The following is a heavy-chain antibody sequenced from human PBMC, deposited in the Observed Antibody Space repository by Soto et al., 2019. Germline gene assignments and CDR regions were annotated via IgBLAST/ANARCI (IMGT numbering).Heavy chain of an antibody. D-gene: IGHD2-21*02. CDR1: GFTFNIYG. CDR2: ISYDGSNK. CDR3: AKDSTAHYYYGMDV. Sequence: PGGSLRLSCTASGFTFNIYGMHWIRQPPGKGLEWVAVISYDGSNKYYADSTKGRFTISRDNSKNTLYLQMNSLRAEDTAVYYCAKDSTAHYYYGMDVWGQGTTVTVSS. V-gene: IGHV3-30*18. J-gene: IGHJ6*02.